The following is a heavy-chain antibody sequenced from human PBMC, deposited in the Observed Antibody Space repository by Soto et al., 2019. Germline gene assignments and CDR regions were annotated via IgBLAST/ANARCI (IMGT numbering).Heavy chain of an antibody. CDR3: ARRRYCGADCYSKYYYGMDV. V-gene: IGHV1-69*02. CDR2: IIPVLGVT. J-gene: IGHJ6*02. CDR1: GSTFSSYT. Sequence: QVQLVQSGAEVKKPGSSVKVSCRASGSTFSSYTVSWVRQAPGQGLEWMGRIIPVLGVTNYAQKFKGRVTITADKPKTTAYMELSSLRSGDTAIYYCARRRYCGADCYSKYYYGMDVWGQGTTVTVSS. D-gene: IGHD2-21*02.